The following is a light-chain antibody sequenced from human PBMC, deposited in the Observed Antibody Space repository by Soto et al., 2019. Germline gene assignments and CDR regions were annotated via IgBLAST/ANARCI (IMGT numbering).Light chain of an antibody. Sequence: QSALTQPASVSGSPGQSITISCTGTSSDVGSYNLVSWYQQHPHKAPKLMIYEGSKRPSGVSNRFSGSKSGNTASLTISGLHAEDEADYYSGSYAGSFVVFGGGTKLTVL. CDR2: EGS. J-gene: IGLJ2*01. CDR3: GSYAGSFVV. V-gene: IGLV2-23*01. CDR1: SSDVGSYNL.